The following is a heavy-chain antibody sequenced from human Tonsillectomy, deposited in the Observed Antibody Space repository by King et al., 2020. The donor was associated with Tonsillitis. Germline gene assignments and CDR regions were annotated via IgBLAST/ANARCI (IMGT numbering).Heavy chain of an antibody. J-gene: IGHJ4*02. CDR1: GFTFSSFD. D-gene: IGHD2-2*01. CDR3: ARGSFPRPGHQPIVLPTDY. Sequence: VQLVESGGGVVQPGRSLRLSCAASGFTFSSFDMHWVRQAPGKGLEWVAAISYDGSNKYCADSVKGRFTISRDNSKNTLYLQMNSLRAEDTAVYYCARGSFPRPGHQPIVLPTDYWGQGTLVTVSS. V-gene: IGHV3-33*05. CDR2: ISYDGSNK.